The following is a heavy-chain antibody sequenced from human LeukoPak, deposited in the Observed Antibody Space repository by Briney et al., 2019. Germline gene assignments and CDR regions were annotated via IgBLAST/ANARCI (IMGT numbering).Heavy chain of an antibody. CDR3: AKQYSTWYSGMFDYYMDV. J-gene: IGHJ6*03. CDR2: IWYDGSKK. CDR1: GFTFSSYG. D-gene: IGHD6-13*01. V-gene: IGHV3-33*06. Sequence: GGSLRLSCAASGFTFSSYGMYWVRQAPGKGLEWVAVIWYDGSKKYYADSVKGRFTISRDNSKNTLYLQMNSLRAEDTAMYYCAKQYSTWYSGMFDYYMDVWGKGATVTVSS.